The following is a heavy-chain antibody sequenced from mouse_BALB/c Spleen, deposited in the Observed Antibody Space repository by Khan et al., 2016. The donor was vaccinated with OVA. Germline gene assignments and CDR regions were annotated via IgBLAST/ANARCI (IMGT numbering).Heavy chain of an antibody. D-gene: IGHD2-14*01. CDR3: SRIDRGDFGY. V-gene: IGHV3-2*02. CDR1: GYSITSDYA. CDR2: ISYSGNT. J-gene: IGHJ2*01. Sequence: EVQLQESGPGLVKPSQSLSLTCTVTGYSITSDYAWNWIRQFPGNKLEWMGYISYSGNTKYNPYLKSRVSSTRTTSDNQFFQQLNSLTSEYTATYYCSRIDRGDFGYWGQGTTLTVSS.